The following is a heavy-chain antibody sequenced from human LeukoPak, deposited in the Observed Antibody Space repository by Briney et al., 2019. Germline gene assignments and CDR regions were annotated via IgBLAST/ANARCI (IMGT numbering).Heavy chain of an antibody. V-gene: IGHV3-7*03. CDR1: GFTFSSNW. Sequence: GGSLRLSCAASGFTFSSNWMSWVRQAPGKGLEWVANIKQDGSEKYYVDSVKGRFTISRDNAKNSLYLQMNSLRAEDTAVYYCARARLYSENIAAAGTRYYFDYWGQGTLVTVSS. CDR2: IKQDGSEK. CDR3: ARARLYSENIAAAGTRYYFDY. J-gene: IGHJ4*02. D-gene: IGHD6-13*01.